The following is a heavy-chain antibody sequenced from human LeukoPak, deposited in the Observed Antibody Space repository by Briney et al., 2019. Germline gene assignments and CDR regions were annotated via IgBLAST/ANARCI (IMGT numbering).Heavy chain of an antibody. CDR2: IYYSGST. CDR3: ARQGPTPYCSSTSCALFYYYYMDV. V-gene: IGHV4-39*01. D-gene: IGHD2-2*01. J-gene: IGHJ6*03. CDR1: GGSISSSSYY. Sequence: PSDTLSLTCTVSGGSISSSSYYWGWIRQPPGKGLEWIGSIYYSGSTYYNPSLKSRVTISVDTSKNQFSLKLSSVTAADTAVYYCARQGPTPYCSSTSCALFYYYYMDVWGKGTTVTVSS.